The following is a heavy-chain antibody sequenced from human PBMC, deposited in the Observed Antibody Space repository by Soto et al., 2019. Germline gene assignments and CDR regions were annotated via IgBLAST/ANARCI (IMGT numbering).Heavy chain of an antibody. CDR2: MNPYSGNI. D-gene: IGHD1-26*01. J-gene: IGHJ4*02. CDR1: GYTFTSYD. V-gene: IGHV1-8*01. CDR3: ARVFTVRRGSGSDY. Sequence: ASVKVSCKASGYTFTSYDIHWVRQATGQGLEWMGWMNPYSGNIGYAQKFQGRVTMTRNTSISTAYMELSSLRSEDTAIYYCARVFTVRRGSGSDYWGQGTLVTVSP.